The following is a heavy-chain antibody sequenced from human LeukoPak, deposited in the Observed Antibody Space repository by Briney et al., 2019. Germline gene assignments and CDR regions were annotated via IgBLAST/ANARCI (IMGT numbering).Heavy chain of an antibody. CDR3: ARGGYSYGYFVGSVAY. CDR1: GTTVSSNY. CDR2: ISSSGSTI. V-gene: IGHV3-11*01. J-gene: IGHJ4*02. D-gene: IGHD5-18*01. Sequence: GGSLRLSCVASGTTVSSNYMSWIRQAPGKGLEWVSYISSSGSTIYYADSVKGRFTISRDNAKNSLYLQMNSLRAEDTAVYYCARGGYSYGYFVGSVAYWGQGTLVTVSS.